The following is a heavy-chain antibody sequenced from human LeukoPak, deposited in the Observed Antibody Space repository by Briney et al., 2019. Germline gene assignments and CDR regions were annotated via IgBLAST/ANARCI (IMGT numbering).Heavy chain of an antibody. V-gene: IGHV1-2*04. D-gene: IGHD4-11*01. CDR1: GYTFIDYY. J-gene: IGHJ4*02. Sequence: ASVKVSCKASGYTFIDYYIHWVRRAPGQGLEWMGWINPNSGGTKYAQKFQGWVTMTRDTSISTAYMELSRLTSDDTAVYYCARGSVGARSNYVGARHYYFDYWGQGTLVTVSS. CDR3: ARGSVGARSNYVGARHYYFDY. CDR2: INPNSGGT.